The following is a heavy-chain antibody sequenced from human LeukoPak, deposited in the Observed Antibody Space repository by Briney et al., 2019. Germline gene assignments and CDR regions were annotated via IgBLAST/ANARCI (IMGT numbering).Heavy chain of an antibody. CDR3: ATGDYYDSSGYSQSADY. V-gene: IGHV3-30*03. Sequence: GGSLRLSCAASGFTFSNYGMHWVRQAPGKGLEWVAIISYDGSNKYYADSVKGRFTISRDNSKNTLYLQMNSLRAEDTAVYYCATGDYYDSSGYSQSADYWGQGTLVTVSS. D-gene: IGHD3-22*01. CDR1: GFTFSNYG. J-gene: IGHJ4*02. CDR2: ISYDGSNK.